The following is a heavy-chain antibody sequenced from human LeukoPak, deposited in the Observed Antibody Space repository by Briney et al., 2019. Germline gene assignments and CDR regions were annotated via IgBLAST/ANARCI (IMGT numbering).Heavy chain of an antibody. V-gene: IGHV3-23*01. J-gene: IGHJ1*01. D-gene: IGHD4-17*01. Sequence: GGSLRLSCAASGFTFGSYDMAWVRQAPGKGLEWVSGITGSGGSTYYADSVKGRFTIYRDNFKNTVYLQMNSLRAEETAVYYCAKSHPPTVTTEEGEYLQHWGQGTLVTVSS. CDR1: GFTFGSYD. CDR2: ITGSGGST. CDR3: AKSHPPTVTTEEGEYLQH.